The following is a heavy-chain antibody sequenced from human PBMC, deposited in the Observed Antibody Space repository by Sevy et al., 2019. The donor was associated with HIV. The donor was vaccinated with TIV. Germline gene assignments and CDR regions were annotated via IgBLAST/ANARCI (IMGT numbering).Heavy chain of an antibody. D-gene: IGHD5-18*01. J-gene: IGHJ4*01. V-gene: IGHV3-66*01. CDR1: GFTVNSNY. CDR2: IHSDDTT. Sequence: GGSLRLSCAASGFTVNSNYMTWVRQAPGKGLEGVSVIHSDDTTYHADSVKDRFTISRDNFKNTLYLHMSSLRAEDTAVYYCARGKSGYXXXXXYWGXXTLVTVSS. CDR3: ARGKSGYXXXXXY.